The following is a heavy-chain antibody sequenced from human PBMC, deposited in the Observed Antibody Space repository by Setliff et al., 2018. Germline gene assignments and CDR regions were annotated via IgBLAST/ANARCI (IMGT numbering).Heavy chain of an antibody. CDR3: AQGLYGDFAHN. Sequence: GSLRLSCAASGFTFSTYAMSWVRQAPGKGLEWVSLISWDGDTKEYADSVRGRFTISRDNSKDFLSLQMNSLTTDDTALYYCAQGLYGDFAHNWGQGTLVTVSS. CDR2: ISWDGDTK. D-gene: IGHD4-17*01. J-gene: IGHJ4*02. CDR1: GFTFSTYA. V-gene: IGHV3-43*02.